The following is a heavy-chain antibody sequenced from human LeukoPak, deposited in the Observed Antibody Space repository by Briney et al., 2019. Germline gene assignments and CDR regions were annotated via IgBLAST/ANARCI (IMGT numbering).Heavy chain of an antibody. CDR2: IYYTGTT. J-gene: IGHJ4*02. V-gene: IGHV4-39*07. D-gene: IGHD2-15*01. CDR1: GGSMNINNYY. CDR3: AGEGGGVLVAAMLKFFDY. Sequence: PSETLSLTCTVSGGSMNINNYYWAWIRQPPGKGLEWLGSIYYTGTTYYNPSLNHRVTISVDTSQNQFSLRLSFVTAADPAVYYCAGEGGGVLVAAMLKFFDYWGQGTLVTVSS.